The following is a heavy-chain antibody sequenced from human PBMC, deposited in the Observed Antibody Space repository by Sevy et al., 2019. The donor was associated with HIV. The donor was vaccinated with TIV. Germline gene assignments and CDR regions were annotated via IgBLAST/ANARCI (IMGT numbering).Heavy chain of an antibody. CDR2: ISWNSGSI. D-gene: IGHD5-18*01. CDR3: AKGDLSYGDAFDI. V-gene: IGHV3-9*01. CDR1: GFTFDDYA. Sequence: GGSLRLPCAASGFTFDDYAMHWVRQAPGKGLEWVSGISWNSGSIGYADSVKGRFTISRDNAKNSLYLQMNSLRAEDTALYYCAKGDLSYGDAFDIWGQGTMVTVSS. J-gene: IGHJ3*02.